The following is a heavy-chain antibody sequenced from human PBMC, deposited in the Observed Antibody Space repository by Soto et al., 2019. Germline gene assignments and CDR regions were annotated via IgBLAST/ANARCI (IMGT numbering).Heavy chain of an antibody. Sequence: GASVKVSCKASGGTFSSYAISWVRQAPGQGLEWMGGIIPIFGTANYAQKFQGRVTITADKSTSTAYMELSSLRSEDTAVYYCASRYYYDSSGYGPHYYYYYGMDVWGQGTTVTVSS. D-gene: IGHD3-22*01. CDR2: IIPIFGTA. CDR3: ASRYYYDSSGYGPHYYYYYGMDV. V-gene: IGHV1-69*06. CDR1: GGTFSSYA. J-gene: IGHJ6*02.